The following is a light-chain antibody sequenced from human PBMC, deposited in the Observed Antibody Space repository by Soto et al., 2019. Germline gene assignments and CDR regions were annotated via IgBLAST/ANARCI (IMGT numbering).Light chain of an antibody. CDR2: AVS. Sequence: DIQMTQSPSSLSASIGDRVTITCRASQGIGSYLAWFQQKPGKPPKPLIYAVSTLQSGVPSKFSGSGSGTDFTLTINSLQPEDFATYYCLQYMVYPVAFGQGTRLEIK. CDR1: QGIGSY. J-gene: IGKJ5*01. CDR3: LQYMVYPVA. V-gene: IGKV1-16*02.